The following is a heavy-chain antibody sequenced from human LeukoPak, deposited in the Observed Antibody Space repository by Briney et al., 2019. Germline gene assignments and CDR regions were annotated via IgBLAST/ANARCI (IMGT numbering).Heavy chain of an antibody. D-gene: IGHD2-8*02. Sequence: KPSETLSLTCTVSGGSISNYYWSWIRQPPGKGLEWIGYIYYSGSTNYNPSLKSRVTMSVDTSKNQFSLKLISVTAADTAVYYCARFATGGLYYFDYWGQGTLVTVSS. CDR1: GGSISNYY. CDR2: IYYSGST. J-gene: IGHJ4*02. V-gene: IGHV4-59*08. CDR3: ARFATGGLYYFDY.